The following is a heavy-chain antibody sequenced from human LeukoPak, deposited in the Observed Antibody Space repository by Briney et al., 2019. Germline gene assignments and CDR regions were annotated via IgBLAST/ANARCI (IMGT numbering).Heavy chain of an antibody. Sequence: ASVKVSCXASGYTFTSYDINWVRQATGQGLELMGWMNPNSGNTGYAQKFRGRVTMTRNTSISTAYMELSSLRSEDTAVYYCARTYPGYSYGDYWGQGTLVTVSS. V-gene: IGHV1-8*01. D-gene: IGHD5-18*01. CDR3: ARTYPGYSYGDY. CDR1: GYTFTSYD. CDR2: MNPNSGNT. J-gene: IGHJ4*02.